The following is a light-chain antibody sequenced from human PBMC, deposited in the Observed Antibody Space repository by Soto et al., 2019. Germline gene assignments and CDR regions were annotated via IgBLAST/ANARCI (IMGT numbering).Light chain of an antibody. Sequence: ETVMTQSPATLSVSPGDRVTLSCRASQTVHTNLAWFQQKPGQAPKLLIYGASTRDTGVPARFTGSGSGTEFTLTITRLEPEDFAVFYCQQYGSSEIIFGQGTRLEI. J-gene: IGKJ5*01. CDR1: QTVHTN. CDR3: QQYGSSEII. CDR2: GAS. V-gene: IGKV3D-15*01.